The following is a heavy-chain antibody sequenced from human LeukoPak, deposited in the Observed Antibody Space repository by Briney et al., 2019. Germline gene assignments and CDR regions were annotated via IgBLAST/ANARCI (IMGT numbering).Heavy chain of an antibody. V-gene: IGHV3-21*01. Sequence: GGSLRLSCAASGFTFSSYSMNWVRQAPGKGLEGVSSISSSSSYIYYADSVKGRFTISRDNAKNSLYLQMDGLRAEDTAVYYCARDPGSSGWFDWGQGTLVTVSS. D-gene: IGHD6-19*01. CDR2: ISSSSSYI. CDR1: GFTFSSYS. J-gene: IGHJ4*02. CDR3: ARDPGSSGWFD.